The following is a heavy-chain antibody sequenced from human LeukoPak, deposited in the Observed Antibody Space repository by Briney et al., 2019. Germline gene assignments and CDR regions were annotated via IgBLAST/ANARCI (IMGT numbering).Heavy chain of an antibody. V-gene: IGHV3-48*03. CDR3: AKVRWDNSGWYYLDY. CDR2: ISSSGSTI. Sequence: GGSLRLSCAASGFTFSSYEMNWVRQAPGKGLEWVSYISSSGSTIYYADSVKGRFTISRDNSKSTLYLQMNSLRAEDTAVYYCAKVRWDNSGWYYLDYWGQGTLVTVSS. D-gene: IGHD6-19*01. CDR1: GFTFSSYE. J-gene: IGHJ4*02.